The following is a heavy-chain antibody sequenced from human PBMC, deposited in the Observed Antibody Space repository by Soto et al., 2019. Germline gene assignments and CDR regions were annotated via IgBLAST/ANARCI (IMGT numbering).Heavy chain of an antibody. Sequence: ASVKLSCNASGYTFTNNDVIWVRQATGQGLEWMGWMNPGSGDTGYAQKFQGRVTMTRDISIATAYMELNSLTSEDTAIYYCARMESFGSLNWFDPWGQGTLVTVS. J-gene: IGHJ5*02. CDR2: MNPGSGDT. V-gene: IGHV1-8*02. CDR1: GYTFTNND. CDR3: ARMESFGSLNWFDP. D-gene: IGHD5-18*01.